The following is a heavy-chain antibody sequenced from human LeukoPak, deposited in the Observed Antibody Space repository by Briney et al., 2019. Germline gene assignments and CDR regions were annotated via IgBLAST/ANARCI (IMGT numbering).Heavy chain of an antibody. D-gene: IGHD7-27*01. V-gene: IGHV3-30-3*01. J-gene: IGHJ3*02. CDR2: ISYDGSNK. Sequence: GRSLRLSCAASGFTFSSYAMHWVRQAPGKGLEWVAVISYDGSNKYYADSVKGRFTISRDNSKNTLYLQMNSLRAEDTAVYYCARDSETAWGSRPNDAFDIWGQGTMVTVSS. CDR1: GFTFSSYA. CDR3: ARDSETAWGSRPNDAFDI.